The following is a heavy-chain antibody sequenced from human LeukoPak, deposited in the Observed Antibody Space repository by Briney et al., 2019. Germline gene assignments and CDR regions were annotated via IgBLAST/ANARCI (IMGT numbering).Heavy chain of an antibody. J-gene: IGHJ3*02. CDR3: ARAQYYYDSSGYYYETDAFDI. D-gene: IGHD3-22*01. Sequence: ASVKVACKASGGTFSSYAISWVRQAPGQGLEWMGRIIPILGIANYAQKFQGRVTITADKSTSTAYMELSSLRSEDTAVYYCARAQYYYDSSGYYYETDAFDIWGQGTMVTVSS. CDR2: IIPILGIA. V-gene: IGHV1-69*04. CDR1: GGTFSSYA.